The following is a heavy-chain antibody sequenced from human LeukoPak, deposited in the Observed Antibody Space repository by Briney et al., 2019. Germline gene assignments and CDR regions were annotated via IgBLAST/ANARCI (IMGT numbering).Heavy chain of an antibody. CDR2: IIPIFGTA. V-gene: IGHV1-69*06. J-gene: IGHJ3*02. Sequence: WMGRIIPIFGTANYAQKFQGRVTITADKPTSTAYMELSSLRSEDTAVYYCARAYDSSDAFDIWGQGTMVTVSS. CDR3: ARAYDSSDAFDI. D-gene: IGHD3-22*01.